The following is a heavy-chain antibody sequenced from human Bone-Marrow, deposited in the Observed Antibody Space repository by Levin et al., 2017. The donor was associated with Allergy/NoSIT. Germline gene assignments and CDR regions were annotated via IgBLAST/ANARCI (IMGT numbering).Heavy chain of an antibody. V-gene: IGHV4-59*01. D-gene: IGHD2/OR15-2a*01. CDR2: ISHSGRP. Sequence: SETLSLPFPFSFPSFSPSPSSFPFLLHPPVPPLEWIGYISHSGRPNYNPSVKSRVTISMDPSKNQFSLNLTSMTPADTAVYFCATEAVYGDPWFFDVWGRGTPLTVSS. J-gene: IGHJ2*01. CDR3: ATEAVYGDPWFFDV. CDR1: FPSFSPSPSS.